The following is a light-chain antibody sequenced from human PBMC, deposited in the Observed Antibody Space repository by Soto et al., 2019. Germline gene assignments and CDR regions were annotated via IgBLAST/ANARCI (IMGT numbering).Light chain of an antibody. CDR2: GAF. Sequence: EIVLTQSPRTLSLSPGERATLSCRASQFVTNNYLAWYRQRPGQAPRLLMYGAFHRATGIPDRFSGSGSGTDFTLTITRLEPEDFAVYYCQRYGTSTGTFSQGTKLEIK. J-gene: IGKJ1*01. CDR3: QRYGTSTGT. V-gene: IGKV3-20*01. CDR1: QFVTNNY.